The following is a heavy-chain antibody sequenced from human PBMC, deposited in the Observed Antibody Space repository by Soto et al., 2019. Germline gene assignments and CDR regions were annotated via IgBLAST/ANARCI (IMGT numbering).Heavy chain of an antibody. CDR2: ISAHNGNT. J-gene: IGHJ4*02. V-gene: IGHV1-18*01. Sequence: QVQLVRSGAEVKKPGASVKVSCKASGYTFTSYAISWVRQAPGQGLEWMGWISAHNGNTKYAQKLQGRVTMTTDTSTSTAYMDLRSLRSDDTAVYYCARDVNPGTFDYWGQGTLVTVSS. CDR1: GYTFTSYA. D-gene: IGHD3-10*01. CDR3: ARDVNPGTFDY.